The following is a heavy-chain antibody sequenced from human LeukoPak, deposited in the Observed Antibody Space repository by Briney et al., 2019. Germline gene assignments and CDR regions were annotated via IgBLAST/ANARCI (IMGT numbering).Heavy chain of an antibody. Sequence: SETLSLTCAVSGGSISSSNWWSWVRQPPGKGLEWIGEIYHSGSTNYNPSLKSRVTISVDTSKNQFSLKLSSVTAADTAVYYCARGPYDYDILTGYYSARFDPWGQGTLVTVSS. J-gene: IGHJ5*02. V-gene: IGHV4-4*02. CDR2: IYHSGST. CDR3: ARGPYDYDILTGYYSARFDP. D-gene: IGHD3-9*01. CDR1: GGSISSSNW.